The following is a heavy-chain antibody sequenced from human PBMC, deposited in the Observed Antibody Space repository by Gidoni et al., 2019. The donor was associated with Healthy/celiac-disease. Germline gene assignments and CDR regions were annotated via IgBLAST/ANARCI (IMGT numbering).Heavy chain of an antibody. V-gene: IGHV5-51*01. CDR2: IYPGDSDT. D-gene: IGHD3-22*01. CDR1: GYSFTSYW. CDR3: ARAIYYDSSGYYGYFDY. Sequence: EVQLVLSGAEVKKPGESLKISCKGSGYSFTSYWIGWVRQMPGKGLEWMGIIYPGDSDTRYSPSFQGQVTISADKSISTAYLQWSSLKASDTAMYYCARAIYYDSSGYYGYFDYWGQGTLVTVSS. J-gene: IGHJ4*02.